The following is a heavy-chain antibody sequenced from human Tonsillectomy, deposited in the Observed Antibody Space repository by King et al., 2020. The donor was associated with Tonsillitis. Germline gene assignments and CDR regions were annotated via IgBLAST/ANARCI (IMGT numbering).Heavy chain of an antibody. CDR3: ARVQTGGEYHEGYDYYMDV. V-gene: IGHV4-59*01. Sequence: VQLQESGPGLVKPSETLSLTCTVSGGSISSFYWSWIRQPPGKGLEWIGYIYYSGSTNSNPSLKSRVTISVDTSRNQLSLKLSSLTAADTAVYYCARVQTGGEYHEGYDYYMDVWGKGTTVTVSS. D-gene: IGHD4-17*01. CDR1: GGSISSFY. J-gene: IGHJ6*03. CDR2: IYYSGST.